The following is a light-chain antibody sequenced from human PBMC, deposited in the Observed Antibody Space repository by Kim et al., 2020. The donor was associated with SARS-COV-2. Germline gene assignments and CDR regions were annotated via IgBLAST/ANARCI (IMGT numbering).Light chain of an antibody. Sequence: SYELTHPPSVSVSPGQTASITCSGDKLGDKYACWYQQKPGQSPVLVIYQDSKRPSGIPERFSGSNSENTATLTISGTQAMVEADYYCQAWDSSTVVFGG. CDR2: QDS. J-gene: IGLJ2*01. CDR3: QAWDSSTVV. V-gene: IGLV3-1*01. CDR1: KLGDKY.